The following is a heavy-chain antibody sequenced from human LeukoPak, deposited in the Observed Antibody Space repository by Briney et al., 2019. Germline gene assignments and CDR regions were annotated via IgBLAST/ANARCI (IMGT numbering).Heavy chain of an antibody. CDR2: ISTYNGNT. CDR1: GYTFTSYG. D-gene: IGHD5-18*01. Sequence: WASVKVSCKASGYTFTSYGINWVRQAPGQGLEWMGWISTYNGNTNYAQKLQGRVTMTTDTSTSTAYMELSSLRSEDTAVYYCARSAIQLWLMDAYYYYMDVWGKGTTVTVSS. J-gene: IGHJ6*03. V-gene: IGHV1-18*01. CDR3: ARSAIQLWLMDAYYYYMDV.